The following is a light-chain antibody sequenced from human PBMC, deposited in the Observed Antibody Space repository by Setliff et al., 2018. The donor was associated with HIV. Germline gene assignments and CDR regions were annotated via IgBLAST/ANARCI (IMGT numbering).Light chain of an antibody. CDR1: SSDVGGYNY. J-gene: IGLJ1*01. CDR3: SSFTTINALDV. Sequence: ALTQPASVSGSPGQSITISCTGTSSDVGGYNYVSWYQQHPGKAPKLIIYEVTNRPSGVSYRFSGSKSGNTASLTISGLQAEDEADYYCSSFTTINALDVFGTGTKVTVL. CDR2: EVT. V-gene: IGLV2-14*01.